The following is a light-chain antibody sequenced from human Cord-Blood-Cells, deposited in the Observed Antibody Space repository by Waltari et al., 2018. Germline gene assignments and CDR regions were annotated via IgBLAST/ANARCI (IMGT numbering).Light chain of an antibody. V-gene: IGLV9-49*01. Sequence: QPVLLQPPSASASLGAAVTLTCTLSSGYRTHKVDWNQQGPGTGPRFVMRVGTGGIVGSKGDGIPDRFSVLSSGLNRYLTIKNIQEEDESDYHCGADHGSGSNFVYVFGTGTKVTVL. CDR2: VGTGGIVG. CDR1: SGYRTHK. J-gene: IGLJ1*01. CDR3: GADHGSGSNFVYV.